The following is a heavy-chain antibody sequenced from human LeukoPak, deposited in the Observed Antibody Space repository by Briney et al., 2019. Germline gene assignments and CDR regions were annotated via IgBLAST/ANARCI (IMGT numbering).Heavy chain of an antibody. CDR3: ASSFPQQWLVRPQQPDAFDI. Sequence: GESLKISCKGSGYSFTSYWIGWVRQMPGKGLEWMGIIYPGDSDTRYSPSFQGQVTISADKSISTAYLQWSSLKASDTAMYYCASSFPQQWLVRPQQPDAFDIWGQGTMVTVSS. CDR1: GYSFTSYW. J-gene: IGHJ3*02. CDR2: IYPGDSDT. V-gene: IGHV5-51*01. D-gene: IGHD6-19*01.